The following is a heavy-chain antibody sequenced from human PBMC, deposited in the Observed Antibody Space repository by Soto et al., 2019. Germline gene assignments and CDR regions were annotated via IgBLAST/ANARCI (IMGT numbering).Heavy chain of an antibody. CDR3: ARMRAAGTFDY. Sequence: SETLSLTCAISGAPITWGDYSWNWIRQPPGKGLEWIGYIFHGGSTYYNPSLRSRVTISVDRSRAQFSLKLTSMTAADTAMYYCARMRAAGTFDYWGQGTLVTVSS. J-gene: IGHJ4*02. V-gene: IGHV4-30-2*01. CDR1: GAPITWGDYS. D-gene: IGHD6-13*01. CDR2: IFHGGST.